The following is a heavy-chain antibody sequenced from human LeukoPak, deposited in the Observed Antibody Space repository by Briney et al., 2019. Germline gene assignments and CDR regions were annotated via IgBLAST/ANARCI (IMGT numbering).Heavy chain of an antibody. CDR3: ARSYSSGWYGGYYFDY. D-gene: IGHD6-19*01. Sequence: GGSLRLSCAASGFTFSSYAMHWVRQAPGKGLEWVAVISYDGSNKYYADSVKGRFTISRDNSKNTLYLQMNSLRAEDTAVYYCARSYSSGWYGGYYFDYWGQGTLVTVSS. CDR2: ISYDGSNK. V-gene: IGHV3-30-3*01. CDR1: GFTFSSYA. J-gene: IGHJ4*02.